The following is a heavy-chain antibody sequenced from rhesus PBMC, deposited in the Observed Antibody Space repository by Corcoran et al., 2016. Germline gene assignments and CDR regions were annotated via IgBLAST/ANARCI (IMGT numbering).Heavy chain of an antibody. CDR1: GGSISSGYD. D-gene: IGHD6-31*01. CDR2: NEGSSGST. V-gene: IGHV4-76*01. J-gene: IGHJ3*01. CDR3: ARDRSRGHDAFDF. Sequence: QVQLQESGPGVVKPSETLSLTCAVSGGSISSGYDWSWIRQLPGQGLECIGYNEGSSGSTQSIPSLKKRGTIAKGASKNQFSLKLSSVTAADSAVYYCARDRSRGHDAFDFWGQGLRVTVSS.